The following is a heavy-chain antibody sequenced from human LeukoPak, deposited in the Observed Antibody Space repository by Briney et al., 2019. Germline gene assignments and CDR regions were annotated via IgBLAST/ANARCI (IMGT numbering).Heavy chain of an antibody. D-gene: IGHD3-16*02. CDR3: AKDAFGGVIVLFDY. CDR2: ISSSSSYI. V-gene: IGHV3-21*04. CDR1: GFTFSSYS. Sequence: GGSLRLSCAASGFTFSSYSMNWVRQAPGKGLEWVSSISSSSSYIYYADSVKGRFTISRDNSKNTLYLQMNSLRAEDTAVYYCAKDAFGGVIVLFDYWGQGTLVTVSS. J-gene: IGHJ4*02.